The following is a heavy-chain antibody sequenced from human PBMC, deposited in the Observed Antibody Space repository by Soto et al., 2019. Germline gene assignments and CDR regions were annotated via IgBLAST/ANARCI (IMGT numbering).Heavy chain of an antibody. CDR2: IIPIFGTA. Sequence: SVKVSCKASGGTFSSYAISWVRQAPGQGLEWMGGIIPIFGTANYAQKFQGRVTITADESTSTAYMELSSLRSEDTAVYYCASTNYYDFWSGYSYGMDVWGQGTTVTVSS. J-gene: IGHJ6*02. D-gene: IGHD3-3*01. V-gene: IGHV1-69*13. CDR1: GGTFSSYA. CDR3: ASTNYYDFWSGYSYGMDV.